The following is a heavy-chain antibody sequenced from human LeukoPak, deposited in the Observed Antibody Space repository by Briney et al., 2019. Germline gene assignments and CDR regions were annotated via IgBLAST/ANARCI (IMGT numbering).Heavy chain of an antibody. Sequence: SATLSLTCTVSGGSISSYYWSWIRQPPGKGLEWIGYISYSGSTDYNPSLKSRVSISVDTSKSQFSLKLSSVTAADTALYYCARDLTGRSWFDPWGQGTLVTVSS. CDR3: ARDLTGRSWFDP. CDR2: ISYSGST. V-gene: IGHV4-59*01. D-gene: IGHD1-1*01. J-gene: IGHJ5*02. CDR1: GGSISSYY.